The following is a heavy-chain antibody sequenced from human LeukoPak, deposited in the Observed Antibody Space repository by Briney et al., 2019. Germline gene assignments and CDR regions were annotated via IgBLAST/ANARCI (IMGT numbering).Heavy chain of an antibody. CDR1: GGSLSSGSYY. CDR2: IYTSGST. D-gene: IGHD3-3*01. J-gene: IGHJ6*03. CDR3: ARRSLVIILPFYYYYLDV. Sequence: SQTLSLTCTVSGGSLSSGSYYWSWIRQPAGKGLEWIGRIYTSGSTHYNPSLKRRVTISVATSQPQSSPKLSSVTAADTAVYYCARRSLVIILPFYYYYLDVWGKGTTVTVSS. V-gene: IGHV4-61*02.